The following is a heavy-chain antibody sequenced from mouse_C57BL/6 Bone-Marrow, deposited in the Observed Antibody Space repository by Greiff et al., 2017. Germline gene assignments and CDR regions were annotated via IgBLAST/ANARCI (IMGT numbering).Heavy chain of an antibody. CDR1: GFTFSSYT. CDR3: ARHRGYRFDY. J-gene: IGHJ2*01. D-gene: IGHD3-1*01. CDR2: ISGGGGNT. V-gene: IGHV5-9*01. Sequence: EVMLVESGGGLVKPGGSLKLSCAASGFTFSSYTMSWVRQTPEKRLEWVATISGGGGNTYYPDSVKGRFTISRANAKNTLYLQMSSLRSEDTALYYCARHRGYRFDYWGQGTTLTVSS.